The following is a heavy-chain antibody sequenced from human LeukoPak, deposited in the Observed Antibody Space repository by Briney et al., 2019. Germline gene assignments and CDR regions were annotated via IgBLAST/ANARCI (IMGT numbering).Heavy chain of an antibody. J-gene: IGHJ4*02. CDR1: GESFSDYY. D-gene: IGHD4-11*01. V-gene: IGHV4-34*01. CDR3: ARVDYSDSSRHFDY. Sequence: SETLSLTCAVYGESFSDYYWAWIRQPPGKGLEWIGEINHTGRTNYKPSLKSRVTISVDSSKNQFSLRLNSVTAADTAVYYCARVDYSDSSRHFDYWGQGILVTVSS. CDR2: INHTGRT.